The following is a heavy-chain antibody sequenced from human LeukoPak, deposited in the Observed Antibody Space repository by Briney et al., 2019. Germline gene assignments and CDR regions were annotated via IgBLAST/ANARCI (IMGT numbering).Heavy chain of an antibody. Sequence: GGSLRLSCAASGFTFSSYGMHWVRQAPGKGLEWVAVIWYDGSNKYYADSMKGRFTISRDDSKNTLYLQMNSLRAEDTAVYYCAKAPLAAPYYFDYWGQGTLVTVSS. J-gene: IGHJ4*02. V-gene: IGHV3-33*06. CDR3: AKAPLAAPYYFDY. D-gene: IGHD6-13*01. CDR1: GFTFSSYG. CDR2: IWYDGSNK.